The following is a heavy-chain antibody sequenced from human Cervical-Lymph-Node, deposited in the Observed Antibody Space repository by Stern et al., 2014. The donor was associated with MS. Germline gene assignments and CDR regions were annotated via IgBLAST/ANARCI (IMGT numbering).Heavy chain of an antibody. CDR2: FIPMYASP. Sequence: QMQLVQSGAEVRKPGSSVKLSCKASGGTFTDYAFNWVRQAPGKGLEGIGGFIPMYASPNYAQALQGRVTITADESTSTAYMELRSLRSEDTAVYYCATRDGGGGYVGYWYFDLWGRGTRVTVSS. D-gene: IGHD5-24*01. CDR3: ATRDGGGGYVGYWYFDL. J-gene: IGHJ2*01. CDR1: GGTFTDYA. V-gene: IGHV1-69*01.